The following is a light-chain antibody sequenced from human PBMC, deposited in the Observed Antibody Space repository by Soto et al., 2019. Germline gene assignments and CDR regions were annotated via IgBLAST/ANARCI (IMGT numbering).Light chain of an antibody. CDR2: KAS. J-gene: IGKJ1*01. CDR1: QSFSNW. Sequence: DIAMTQSPSTLSASGGDTITITCRASQSFSNWLAWYHQKPGKAPKFLIYKASTLESGVPSRFSGSGSGTEFTLTMSSLQPDDFATHYCQQYNSYSWTFGQGTKVEIK. CDR3: QQYNSYSWT. V-gene: IGKV1-5*03.